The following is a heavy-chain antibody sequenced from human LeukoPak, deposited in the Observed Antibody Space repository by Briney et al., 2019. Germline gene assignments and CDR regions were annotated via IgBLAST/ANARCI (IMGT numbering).Heavy chain of an antibody. D-gene: IGHD2-2*01. V-gene: IGHV4-59*01. J-gene: IGHJ5*02. CDR2: IDYSGST. CDR3: ARLGGCTTTSCYVHWFDP. Sequence: SETLSLTCEVSGGSLTGYYWSWIRQPPGKGLEWIGYIDYSGSTNYNPSLKRRVTISVDTSKNQFSLKLYSVTAADTAVYYCARLGGCTTTSCYVHWFDPWGQGTVVTVSS. CDR1: GGSLTGYY.